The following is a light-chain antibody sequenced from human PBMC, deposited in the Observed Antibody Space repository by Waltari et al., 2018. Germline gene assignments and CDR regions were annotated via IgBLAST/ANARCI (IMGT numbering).Light chain of an antibody. Sequence: AIQLTTSPSSLSASVGDRLTITCRASQGISSTLAWYQQKTGKAPKLLIYYASSVESGVPARFSGSGSRTDCTLTISSLQPEDFATYYCQQFNSYLLTFGGGTKVEIK. V-gene: IGKV1-13*02. CDR3: QQFNSYLLT. CDR1: QGISST. CDR2: YAS. J-gene: IGKJ4*01.